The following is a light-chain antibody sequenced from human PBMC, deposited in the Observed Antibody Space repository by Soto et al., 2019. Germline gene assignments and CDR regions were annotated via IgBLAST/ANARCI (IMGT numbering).Light chain of an antibody. J-gene: IGLJ1*01. CDR1: SSNTGSNY. V-gene: IGLV1-47*01. CDR3: AAWDDSLSGPLYV. CDR2: RNN. Sequence: TQPPPASGSPRQRGTIPCSGNSSNTGSNYVYWYQQLPGTAPKLLIYRNNQRPSGVPDRFSGSKSGTSASLAISGLRSEDEADYYCAAWDDSLSGPLYVFGTGTKVTVL.